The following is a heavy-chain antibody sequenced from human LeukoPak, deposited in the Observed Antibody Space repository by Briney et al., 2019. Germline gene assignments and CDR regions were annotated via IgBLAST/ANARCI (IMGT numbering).Heavy chain of an antibody. J-gene: IGHJ6*02. CDR3: AKHPFGYYYGSRDHGMDV. CDR1: AFTFSSFD. D-gene: IGHD3-10*01. Sequence: PGSSLRLSGAASAFTFSSFDMHWVLQAPGKGLEWVAVISYDGSNKYYADSVKGRFTISRDNSKNTLYLQMNSLRAEDTAVYYCAKHPFGYYYGSRDHGMDVWGQGTTVTVSS. V-gene: IGHV3-30*18. CDR2: ISYDGSNK.